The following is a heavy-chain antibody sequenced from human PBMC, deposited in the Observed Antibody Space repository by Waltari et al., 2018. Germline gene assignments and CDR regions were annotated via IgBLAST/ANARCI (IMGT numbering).Heavy chain of an antibody. CDR2: ISSTGSTI. Sequence: ELVESGGGLVRRGRSLRLSCEVSGLTLRAYSMTWVRQAQEKGLYWISYISSTGSTINYADSVKGRFTISRENAKNSLYLQMNSLRVDDTAVYYCTRDRDYNNFFYYYMDVWGTGTTVTVSS. D-gene: IGHD4-4*01. CDR1: GLTLRAYS. V-gene: IGHV3-48*04. J-gene: IGHJ6*03. CDR3: TRDRDYNNFFYYYMDV.